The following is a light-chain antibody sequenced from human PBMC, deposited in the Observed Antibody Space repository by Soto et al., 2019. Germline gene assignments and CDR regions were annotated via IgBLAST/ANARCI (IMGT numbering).Light chain of an antibody. J-gene: IGKJ1*01. CDR1: QSLLHSNGYKY. Sequence: DIVMTQSPLSLPVTPGEPASISCRSSQSLLHSNGYKYLDWYLQKPGQSPQLLIYLGSNRASGVPDRFSVSGSGTDFTLKISRVEAEDVGVYYCQQYNNFPGTFXQGTKLDIK. V-gene: IGKV2-28*01. CDR3: QQYNNFPGT. CDR2: LGS.